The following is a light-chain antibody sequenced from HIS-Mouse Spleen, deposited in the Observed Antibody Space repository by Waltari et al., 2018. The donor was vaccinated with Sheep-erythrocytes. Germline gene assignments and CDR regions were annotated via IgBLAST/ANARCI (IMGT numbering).Light chain of an antibody. CDR3: QQYGSSPLFT. CDR1: KSVSSSY. J-gene: IGKJ3*01. V-gene: IGKV3-20*01. Sequence: IVLTQSPGTLSLSPGERATLSCRASKSVSSSYLAWYQQKPGQAPRLLIYVASSRAMGIPDRFSGSGSGTDFTPPISRLEPEDLAVYYCQQYGSSPLFTFGPGTKVDIK. CDR2: VAS.